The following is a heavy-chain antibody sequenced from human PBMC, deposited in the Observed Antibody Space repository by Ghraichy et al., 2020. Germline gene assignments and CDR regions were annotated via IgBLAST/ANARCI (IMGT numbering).Heavy chain of an antibody. V-gene: IGHV3-48*03. CDR1: GFTFSSYE. CDR3: ARELGKRGYYYYYGMDV. Sequence: GGSLRLSCAASGFTFSSYEMNWVRQAPGKGLEWVSYISSSGSTIYYADSVKGRFTISRDNAKNSLYLQMNSLRAEDTAVYYCARELGKRGYYYYYGMDVWGQGTTVTVSS. CDR2: ISSSGSTI. J-gene: IGHJ6*02. D-gene: IGHD3-10*01.